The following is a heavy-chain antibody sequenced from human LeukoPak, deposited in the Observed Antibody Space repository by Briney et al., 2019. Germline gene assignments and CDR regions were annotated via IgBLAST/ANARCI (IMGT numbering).Heavy chain of an antibody. CDR1: GFTLSTHG. V-gene: IGHV3-33*01. CDR3: ARDLSFGSLDF. D-gene: IGHD1-26*01. Sequence: PGGPLRLSCAASGFTLSTHGMHWVRQAPGKGLEWVAGMWYDGSREDYADSVKGRFTISRDMSKNTLNLQMNSLRVEDTAMFYCARDLSFGSLDFRGQGTLVTVSS. CDR2: MWYDGSRE. J-gene: IGHJ4*02.